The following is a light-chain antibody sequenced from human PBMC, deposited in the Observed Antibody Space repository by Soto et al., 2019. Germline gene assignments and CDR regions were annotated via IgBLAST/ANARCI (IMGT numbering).Light chain of an antibody. V-gene: IGKV1-5*03. Sequence: DIQRTQSPSTLSGSVGDRVTITCRASQSISSWLAWYQQKPGKAPKLLIYKASSLESGVPSRFSGSGSGTEFTLTISSLQPDDFATYYCQLYTIYPLTFGGGTKVDIK. CDR2: KAS. CDR1: QSISSW. J-gene: IGKJ4*01. CDR3: QLYTIYPLT.